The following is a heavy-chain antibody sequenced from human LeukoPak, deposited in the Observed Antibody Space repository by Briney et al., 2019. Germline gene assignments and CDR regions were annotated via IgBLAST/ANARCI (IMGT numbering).Heavy chain of an antibody. J-gene: IGHJ3*02. D-gene: IGHD1-26*01. CDR3: ARWEASRVAFDI. CDR2: IYYSGIT. Sequence: SETLSLTCTVSGGSISTYYWSWIRQPPGRGLEWIGYIYYSGITDYSPSLKSRVTISIGTSKKQFSLKLSSVTAADTAVYYCARWEASRVAFDIWGQGTLVTVSS. V-gene: IGHV4-59*01. CDR1: GGSISTYY.